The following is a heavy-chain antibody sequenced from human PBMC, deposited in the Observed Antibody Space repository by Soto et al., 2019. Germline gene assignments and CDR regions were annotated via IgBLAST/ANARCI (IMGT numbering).Heavy chain of an antibody. Sequence: QVQVVQSGAAVKKPGASVKVSCRASGYTFTNYYMHWVRQAPGQGLEWMGIINPSGGSPTYAQKFPDRVTMTNHTSTSTVHLELSSLRSEDTAVYYCSRGARTTILLTPTTSGFADWGQGTLVTVSS. J-gene: IGHJ5*02. D-gene: IGHD1-26*01. CDR1: GYTFTNYY. CDR2: INPSGGSP. CDR3: SRGARTTILLTPTTSGFAD. V-gene: IGHV1-46*01.